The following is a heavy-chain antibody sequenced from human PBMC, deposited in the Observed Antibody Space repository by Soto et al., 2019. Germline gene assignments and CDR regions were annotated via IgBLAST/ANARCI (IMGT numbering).Heavy chain of an antibody. CDR1: GFTFSSYA. CDR2: ISYDGSNK. Sequence: GGSLRLSCAASGFTFSSYAMHWVRQAPGRGLEWVAVISYDGSNKYYADSVKGRFTISRDNSKNTLYLQMNSLRAEDTAVYYCASRPYSYDSSGYFGSPYYYYGMDVWGQGTTVTVSS. J-gene: IGHJ6*02. D-gene: IGHD3-22*01. CDR3: ASRPYSYDSSGYFGSPYYYYGMDV. V-gene: IGHV3-30-3*01.